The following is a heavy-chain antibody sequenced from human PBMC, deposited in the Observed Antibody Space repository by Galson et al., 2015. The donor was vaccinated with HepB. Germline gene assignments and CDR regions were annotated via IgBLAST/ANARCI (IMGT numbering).Heavy chain of an antibody. J-gene: IGHJ6*02. CDR3: ARRDRGTYAMDV. Sequence: GQGLEWLGIIYPGDSDTKYSPAFQGHVTISVDRSVTSAYLQWTSLKASDTGMYYCARRDRGTYAMDVWGQGTTVTVSS. V-gene: IGHV5-51*01. D-gene: IGHD1-26*01. CDR2: IYPGDSDT.